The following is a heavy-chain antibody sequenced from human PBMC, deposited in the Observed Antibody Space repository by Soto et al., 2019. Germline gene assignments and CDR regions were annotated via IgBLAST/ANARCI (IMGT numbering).Heavy chain of an antibody. CDR1: GYSFSAYG. Sequence: ASVKVSCKASGYSFSAYGLSWVRQAPGQGLEWMGWISAHHGNTNYTQRFQGRVTMTTDTSTSTAYMELRHLKSDDTAVYFCARDMGGYDFWSGYLGFPKHDFWGQGTLVTVSS. D-gene: IGHD3-3*01. V-gene: IGHV1-18*04. J-gene: IGHJ4*02. CDR3: ARDMGGYDFWSGYLGFPKHDF. CDR2: ISAHHGNT.